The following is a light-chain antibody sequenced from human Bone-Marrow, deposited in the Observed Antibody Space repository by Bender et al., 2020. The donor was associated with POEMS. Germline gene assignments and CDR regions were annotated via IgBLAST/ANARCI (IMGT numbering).Light chain of an antibody. CDR2: DVT. CDR1: SSDVGGYNS. V-gene: IGLV2-14*03. CDR3: SSYTSSTTLV. Sequence: QSALTQPASVSGSPSQSITISCTGTSSDVGGYNSVSWYQQHPGKVPKLLIYDVTKRPSGVPDRFSGSKSGNTASLTISGLQAEDEADYYCSSYTSSTTLVFGGGTKLTVL. J-gene: IGLJ2*01.